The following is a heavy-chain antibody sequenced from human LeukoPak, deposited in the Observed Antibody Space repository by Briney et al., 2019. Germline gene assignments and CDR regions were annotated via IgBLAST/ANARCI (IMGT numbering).Heavy chain of an antibody. J-gene: IGHJ4*02. CDR3: ARDRRRGIAAAGIIDY. Sequence: GGYLRLSCAASGFTFSGYWMHWVRQAPGKGLVWVSRINSDGSSTSYADSVKGRFTISRDNAKNTLYLQMNSLRAEDTAVYYCARDRRRGIAAAGIIDYWGQGTLVTVSS. V-gene: IGHV3-74*01. D-gene: IGHD6-13*01. CDR1: GFTFSGYW. CDR2: INSDGSST.